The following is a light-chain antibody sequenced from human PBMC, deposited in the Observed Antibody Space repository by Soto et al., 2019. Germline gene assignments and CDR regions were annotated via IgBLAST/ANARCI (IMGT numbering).Light chain of an antibody. Sequence: DIQMTQSPSSLSASVGDRVTIICRASQSVSTRLAWYQQKPGKAPKVLIYDASSWAGGVPSRFSGSGSGTDFTLTISSLQTEDVATYYCQNYFSTPRTFDQGTKVDIK. CDR3: QNYFSTPRT. CDR2: DAS. CDR1: QSVSTR. J-gene: IGKJ1*01. V-gene: IGKV1-5*02.